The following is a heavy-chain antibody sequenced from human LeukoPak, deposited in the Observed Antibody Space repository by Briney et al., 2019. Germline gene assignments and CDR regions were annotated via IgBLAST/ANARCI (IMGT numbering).Heavy chain of an antibody. D-gene: IGHD3-10*01. V-gene: IGHV4-39*07. CDR1: GGSISSSSYY. CDR2: IYYSGST. J-gene: IGHJ4*02. CDR3: ARGTDGSGSYWWGGLYDY. Sequence: SETLSLTCTVSGGSISSSSYYWGWIRQPPGKGLEWIGSIYYSGSTYYNPSLKSRVTISVDTSKNQFSLKLSSVTAADTAVYYCARGTDGSGSYWWGGLYDYWGQGTLVTVSS.